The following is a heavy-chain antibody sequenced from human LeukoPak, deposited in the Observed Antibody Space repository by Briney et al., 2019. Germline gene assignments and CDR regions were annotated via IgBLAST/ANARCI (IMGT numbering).Heavy chain of an antibody. CDR2: INTGNGDT. CDR1: GYTFTIYA. Sequence: GASVNVSCTASGYTFTIYAMHWVRQAPGQGLEWMGWINTGNGDTKYSQKIQGRVTITMDTSASTIYLDLSSLRSEDTAIYYCARDRIVGEAPFDPWGQGTLVTVSS. V-gene: IGHV1-3*04. D-gene: IGHD2-15*01. CDR3: ARDRIVGEAPFDP. J-gene: IGHJ5*02.